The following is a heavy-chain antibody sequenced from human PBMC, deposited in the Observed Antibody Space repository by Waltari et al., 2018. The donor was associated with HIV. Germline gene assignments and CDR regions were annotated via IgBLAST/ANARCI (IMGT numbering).Heavy chain of an antibody. Sequence: QLHLQESGPGLVKPSETLSPTCPVSGDSVSSSTYYWGCIRQPPGKGLGWIGTICFSGIAYCTPSLKCRVSLSIDTSKTLLSLCLSSATAADTAVYYCGRLACSGGSCSPFVSWGQGTLVTVSS. CDR2: ICFSGIA. D-gene: IGHD2-15*01. CDR3: GRLACSGGSCSPFVS. CDR1: GDSVSSSTYY. V-gene: IGHV4-39*01. J-gene: IGHJ5*01.